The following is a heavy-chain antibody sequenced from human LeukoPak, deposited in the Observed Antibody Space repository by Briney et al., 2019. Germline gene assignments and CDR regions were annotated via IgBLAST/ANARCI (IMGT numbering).Heavy chain of an antibody. CDR1: GFTSSDYY. J-gene: IGHJ4*02. D-gene: IGHD6-19*01. CDR2: ISSSDSTI. V-gene: IGHV3-11*01. Sequence: GGSLRLSCAASGFTSSDYYMSWIRQAPGKGLEWVSYISSSDSTIYYADSVKGRFTISRDNAKNSLYLQMNSLRAEDTALYYCAKDGSSGTFDYWGQGTLVTVSS. CDR3: AKDGSSGTFDY.